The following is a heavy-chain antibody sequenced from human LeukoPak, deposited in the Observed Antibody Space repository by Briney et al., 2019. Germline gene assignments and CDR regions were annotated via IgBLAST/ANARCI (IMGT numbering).Heavy chain of an antibody. CDR3: ARSGYCSGGSCYPFDY. CDR1: GFTFDDYA. J-gene: IGHJ4*02. Sequence: VRSLRLSCAASGFTFDDYAMHWVRQAPGKGLEWVSGISWNSGSIGYADSVKGRFTISRDNAKNSLYLQMNSLRAEDMALYYCARSGYCSGGSCYPFDYWGQGTLVTVSS. CDR2: ISWNSGSI. D-gene: IGHD2-15*01. V-gene: IGHV3-9*03.